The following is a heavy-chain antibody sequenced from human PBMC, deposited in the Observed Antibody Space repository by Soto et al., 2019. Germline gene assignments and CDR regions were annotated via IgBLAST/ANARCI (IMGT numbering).Heavy chain of an antibody. D-gene: IGHD3-16*01. J-gene: IGHJ6*02. CDR1: GGSISSYY. CDR3: TRDGWGALNYYYYYGMDV. Sequence: SETLSLTCTVSGGSISSYYWSWIRQPAGKGLEWIGRIYTSGSTNYNPSLKSRVTMSVDTSKNQFSLKLSSVTAADTAVYYCTRDGWGALNYYYYYGMDVWGQGTTVTVSS. V-gene: IGHV4-4*07. CDR2: IYTSGST.